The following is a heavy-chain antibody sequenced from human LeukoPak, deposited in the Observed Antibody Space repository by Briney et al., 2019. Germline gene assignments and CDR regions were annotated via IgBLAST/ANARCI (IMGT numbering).Heavy chain of an antibody. V-gene: IGHV3-30*19. CDR3: ARDKSSSFDY. CDR1: GFTFSSYG. D-gene: IGHD6-13*01. CDR2: ISYDGSNK. Sequence: GGSLRLSCAASGFTFSSYGMHWVRQAPGKGLEWVAVISYDGSNKYYADSVKGRFTISRDNSKNTLYLQMNSLRAEDTAVYYCARDKSSSFDYWGQGTLVTVSS. J-gene: IGHJ4*02.